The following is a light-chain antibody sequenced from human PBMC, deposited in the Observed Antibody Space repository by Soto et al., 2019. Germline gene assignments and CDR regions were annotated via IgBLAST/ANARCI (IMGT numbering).Light chain of an antibody. J-gene: IGKJ4*01. CDR2: GAS. Sequence: EIVMTQSPATLSKSPGERDTLSCRASQSVSSNLAWYQQKPGQAPRLLIYGASTRATGIRARFSGSGSGTEFTLTISSLQSEDFAVYYCQQYNNWPPLTFGGGTKVEIK. V-gene: IGKV3-15*01. CDR3: QQYNNWPPLT. CDR1: QSVSSN.